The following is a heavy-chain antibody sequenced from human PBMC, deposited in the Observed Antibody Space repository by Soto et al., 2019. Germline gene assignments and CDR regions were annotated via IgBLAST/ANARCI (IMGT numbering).Heavy chain of an antibody. J-gene: IGHJ4*02. CDR3: AKRAWGTYYFDY. Sequence: GGSLRLSCAASGFTFSSYAMSWVSQAPGKGLEWVSAISGSGDSTFYADSVKGRFTISRDNSKNTLYLQMNSLRAEDTAVYYCAKRAWGTYYFDYWGQGTLVTVSS. CDR2: ISGSGDST. V-gene: IGHV3-23*01. D-gene: IGHD3-16*01. CDR1: GFTFSSYA.